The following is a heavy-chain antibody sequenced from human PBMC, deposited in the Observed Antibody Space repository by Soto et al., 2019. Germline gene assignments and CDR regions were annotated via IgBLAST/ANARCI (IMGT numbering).Heavy chain of an antibody. CDR3: ARLHCDSPNCVPLDP. CDR1: GGSISDDTYY. Sequence: QLQLQESGPGLVKPSETLSLTCTVSGGSISDDTYYWGWIRQPPGKGLEWIGSIYYSGTSSYNPSLKSRVTMSVDTSQKQLSLRLSSVTAADPAVYYCARLHCDSPNCVPLDPWGQGTLVIVSS. J-gene: IGHJ5*02. V-gene: IGHV4-39*01. CDR2: IYYSGTS. D-gene: IGHD2-2*01.